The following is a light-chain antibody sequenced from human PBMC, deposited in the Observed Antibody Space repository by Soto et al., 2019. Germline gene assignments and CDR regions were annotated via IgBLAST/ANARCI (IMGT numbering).Light chain of an antibody. CDR3: QRYNNWPYT. Sequence: EIVMTQSPATLSVSPGERATLSCRASQSVSSNLAWYQQKPGQAPRLLIYGASTRATGIPARFSGSMSGTEFTLTISSLQSEDFAVYYCQRYNNWPYTFGQGTKLEIK. CDR1: QSVSSN. CDR2: GAS. V-gene: IGKV3-15*01. J-gene: IGKJ2*01.